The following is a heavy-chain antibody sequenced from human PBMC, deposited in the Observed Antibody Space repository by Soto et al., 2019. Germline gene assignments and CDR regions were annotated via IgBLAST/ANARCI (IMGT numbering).Heavy chain of an antibody. CDR1: GFSVSSYE. Sequence: GGSLRLSCAASGFSVSSYEMSWVRQAPGKGLEWVSVIYSGGSLYYADSVKGRFTISRDNSRNTLYLQMNSLRADDTAVYYCARALRDGYNPYYFDYWGQGTLVTVSS. V-gene: IGHV3-53*01. J-gene: IGHJ4*02. CDR3: ARALRDGYNPYYFDY. D-gene: IGHD5-12*01. CDR2: IYSGGSL.